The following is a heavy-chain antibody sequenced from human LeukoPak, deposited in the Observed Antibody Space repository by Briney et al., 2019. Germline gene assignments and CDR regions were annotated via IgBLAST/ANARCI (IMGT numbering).Heavy chain of an antibody. Sequence: PSETLSLTCAVYGGSFSGYYWSWIRQPPGKGLEWIGEINHSGSTNYNPSLKSRVTISVDTSKNQFSLKLSSVTAADTAVYYCARGSRVAARRGGHWFDPWGQGTLVTVSS. CDR2: INHSGST. D-gene: IGHD6-6*01. CDR1: GGSFSGYY. CDR3: ARGSRVAARRGGHWFDP. J-gene: IGHJ5*02. V-gene: IGHV4-34*01.